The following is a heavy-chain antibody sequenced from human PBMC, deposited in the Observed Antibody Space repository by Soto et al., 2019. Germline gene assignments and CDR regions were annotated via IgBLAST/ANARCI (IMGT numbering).Heavy chain of an antibody. V-gene: IGHV3-48*02. CDR1: GFTFSSHS. Sequence: GGSLRLSCAASGFTFSSHSMNWVRQAPGKGLEWVSYISSSSSTIYYADSVKGRFTISRDNAKNSLYLQMNSLRDEDTAVYYCGRSHAESTKLIASWGQGTLVTVSS. CDR2: ISSSSSTI. D-gene: IGHD2-8*01. CDR3: GRSHAESTKLIAS. J-gene: IGHJ4*02.